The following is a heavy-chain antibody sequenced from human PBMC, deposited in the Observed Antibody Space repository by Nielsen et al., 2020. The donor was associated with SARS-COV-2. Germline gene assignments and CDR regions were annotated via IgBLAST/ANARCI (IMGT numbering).Heavy chain of an antibody. CDR2: IYYSGST. CDR3: ARVGLNYYDSSGYPDY. V-gene: IGHV4-39*07. J-gene: IGHJ4*02. D-gene: IGHD3-22*01. CDR1: GGSISSSSYY. Sequence: SETLSLTCTVSGGSISSSSYYWGWIRQPPGKGLEWIGSIYYSGSTYYNPSLKSRVTISVDTSKNQFSLKLSSVTAADTAVYYCARVGLNYYDSSGYPDYWGQGTLVTVSS.